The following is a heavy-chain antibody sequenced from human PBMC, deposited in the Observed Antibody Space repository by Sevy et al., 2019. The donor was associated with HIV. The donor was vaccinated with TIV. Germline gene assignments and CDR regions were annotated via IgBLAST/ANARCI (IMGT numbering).Heavy chain of an antibody. V-gene: IGHV4-59*08. D-gene: IGHD1-26*01. J-gene: IGHJ4*02. CDR2: IYYNGHI. CDR3: AGENAWGRGYS. CDR1: GGSITSLY. Sequence: SETLSLTCTVSGGSITSLYWNWIRQPPGKGLEWIANIYYNGHINYNPALKSRVTLSLDTSKNQFSLRLSSVTAADTAMYYCAGENAWGRGYSWGQRSLVTVSS.